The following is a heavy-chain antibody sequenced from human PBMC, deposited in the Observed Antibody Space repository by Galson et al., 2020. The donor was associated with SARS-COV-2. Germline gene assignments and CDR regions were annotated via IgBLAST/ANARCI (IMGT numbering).Heavy chain of an antibody. J-gene: IGHJ4*02. V-gene: IGHV4-30-4*07. Sequence: SETLSLTCAVSGGSISSGGYSWSWIRQPPGKGLEWIGYIYYSGSTYYNPSLKSRVTISVDTSKNQFSLKLSSVTAADTAVYYCARDQGSAMVSWGQGTLVTVSS. CDR3: ARDQGSAMVS. CDR1: GGSISSGGYS. CDR2: IYYSGST. D-gene: IGHD5-18*01.